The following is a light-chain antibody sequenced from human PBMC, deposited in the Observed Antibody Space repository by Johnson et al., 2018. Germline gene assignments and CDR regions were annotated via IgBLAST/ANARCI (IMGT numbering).Light chain of an antibody. CDR1: SSNIGNNY. CDR2: ENN. J-gene: IGLJ1*01. V-gene: IGLV1-51*02. Sequence: QSVLTQPPSVSAAPGQKVTISCSGSSSNIGNNYVSWYQQLPGTAPNLLIYENNKRPSGIPDRFSGSKSGTSATLGIPGLPPGDEADYYCGTWDSSLSAGNVFGTGTKVTVL. CDR3: GTWDSSLSAGNV.